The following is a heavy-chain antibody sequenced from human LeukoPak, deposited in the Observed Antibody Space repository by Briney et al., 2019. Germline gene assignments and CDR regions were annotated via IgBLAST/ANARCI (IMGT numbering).Heavy chain of an antibody. J-gene: IGHJ2*01. CDR1: GFSLNTSGVG. V-gene: IGHV2-5*02. Sequence: SGPMLVKPTQTLTLTCTLSGFSLNTSGVGVGWIRQPPGKALEWLALIYWDEDKYFSPSLESRLTITKDTSKNQVLLTLTNMEPVDTGTYLCAHRSRTALARTRSYWYFDLWGRGTLVTVSS. CDR2: IYWDEDK. D-gene: IGHD6-6*01. CDR3: AHRSRTALARTRSYWYFDL.